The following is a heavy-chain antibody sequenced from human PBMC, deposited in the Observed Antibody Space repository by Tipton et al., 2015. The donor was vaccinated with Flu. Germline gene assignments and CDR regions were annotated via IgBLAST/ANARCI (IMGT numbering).Heavy chain of an antibody. Sequence: TLSLTCTVSGGSISSSSYYWGWIRQPPGKGLEWIGSIYYSGSTYYNPSLKSRVTISVNTSKNQFSLKLSSVTAADTAVYYCARRVAVAAHFDYWGQGTLVTVSS. D-gene: IGHD6-19*01. CDR2: IYYSGST. J-gene: IGHJ4*02. V-gene: IGHV4-39*01. CDR1: GGSISSSSYY. CDR3: ARRVAVAAHFDY.